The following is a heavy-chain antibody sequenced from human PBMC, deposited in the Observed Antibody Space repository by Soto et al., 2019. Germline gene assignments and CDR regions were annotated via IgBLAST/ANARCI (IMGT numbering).Heavy chain of an antibody. CDR3: ASLGIAAAAYNWFDP. J-gene: IGHJ5*02. Sequence: PSETLSLTCTVSGGSISSSSYYWGWIRQPPGKGLEWIGSIYYSGSTYYNPSLKSRVTISVDTSKNQFSLKLGSVTAADTAVYYCASLGIAAAAYNWFDPWGQGTLVTVSS. V-gene: IGHV4-39*01. CDR1: GGSISSSSYY. D-gene: IGHD6-13*01. CDR2: IYYSGST.